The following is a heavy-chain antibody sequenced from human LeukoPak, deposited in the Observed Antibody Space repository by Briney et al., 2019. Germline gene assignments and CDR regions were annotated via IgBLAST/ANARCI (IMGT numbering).Heavy chain of an antibody. CDR2: IWYDGSNK. Sequence: GGSLRLSCAASGFTFSSYGMQWVRQAPGEGLEWVAVIWYDGSNKYYADSVKGRFTISRDNSKNTLYLQMSSLRAEDTAVYYCARAIAVAGIDYWGQGTLVTVSS. D-gene: IGHD6-19*01. V-gene: IGHV3-33*01. J-gene: IGHJ4*02. CDR3: ARAIAVAGIDY. CDR1: GFTFSSYG.